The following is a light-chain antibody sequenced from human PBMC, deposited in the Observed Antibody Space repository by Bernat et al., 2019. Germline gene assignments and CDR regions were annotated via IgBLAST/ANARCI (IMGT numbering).Light chain of an antibody. J-gene: IGLJ1*01. CDR2: EVS. V-gene: IGLV2-8*01. Sequence: QSALTQPPSASGSPGQSVTISCTGTSSDVGGYDYVSWYQQHPGKAPKLMIYEVSKRPSGVPDRFSGSKSGNTASLTVSGLQAEDEADYYCSSYAGSNHFLYVFGPVTRVTVL. CDR3: SSYAGSNHFLYV. CDR1: SSDVGGYDY.